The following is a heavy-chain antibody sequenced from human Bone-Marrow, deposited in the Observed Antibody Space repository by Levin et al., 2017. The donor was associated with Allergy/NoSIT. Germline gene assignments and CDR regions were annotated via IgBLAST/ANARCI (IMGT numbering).Heavy chain of an antibody. CDR3: ATDRINEPGFDY. J-gene: IGHJ4*02. D-gene: IGHD1-14*01. V-gene: IGHV1-24*01. Sequence: ASVKVSCNVSGHTLTELSMHWVRQTPGKGLEWMGGPDPEDGETVYAQRFQGRVTMTEDTSTDTAYLELSSLKSNDTAVYYCATDRINEPGFDYWGQGTLVTVSS. CDR1: GHTLTELS. CDR2: PDPEDGET.